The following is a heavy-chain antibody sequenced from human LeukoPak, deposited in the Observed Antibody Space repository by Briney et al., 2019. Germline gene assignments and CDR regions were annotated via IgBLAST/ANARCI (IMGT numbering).Heavy chain of an antibody. CDR1: GFTFSHYS. V-gene: IGHV3-21*01. CDR2: ISSSSSYI. Sequence: PGGSLRLSCAASGFTFSHYSMNWVRQAPGKGLEWVSSISSSSSYIYYADSVKGRFTISRDNAKNTLNLQMNSLRAEDTAVYYCAREVSSGGWYNWFDPWGQGTLVTVSS. CDR3: AREVSSGGWYNWFDP. D-gene: IGHD6-19*01. J-gene: IGHJ5*02.